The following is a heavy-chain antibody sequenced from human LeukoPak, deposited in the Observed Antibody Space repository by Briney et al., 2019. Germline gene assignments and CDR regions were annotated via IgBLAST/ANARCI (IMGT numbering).Heavy chain of an antibody. CDR3: ARGYYDFWSGYHRDDAFDI. J-gene: IGHJ3*02. CDR2: TYYRPKWYN. D-gene: IGHD3-3*01. Sequence: SQTLSLTCAISGDSVSSNSAAWNWIRQSPSRGLEWLGRTYYRPKWYNDYAVSVKSRITINPDTSKNQFSLQLNSVTPEDTAVYYCARGYYDFWSGYHRDDAFDIWGQGTMVTVSS. V-gene: IGHV6-1*01. CDR1: GDSVSSNSAA.